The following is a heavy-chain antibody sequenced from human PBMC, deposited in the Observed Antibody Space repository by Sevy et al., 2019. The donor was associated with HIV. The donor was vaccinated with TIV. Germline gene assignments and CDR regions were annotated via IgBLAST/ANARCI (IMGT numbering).Heavy chain of an antibody. J-gene: IGHJ4*02. D-gene: IGHD1-26*01. Sequence: GGSLRLSCVASGFAFSTHAMHLVRQAPDKGLEWVAVISYDGTNKNYADSVKDRFTISRDNSKNTLYLQMNSLRADDTAVYYCARAFTGWDLHLDYWCQGTLVTVSS. CDR2: ISYDGTNK. V-gene: IGHV3-30-3*01. CDR1: GFAFSTHA. CDR3: ARAFTGWDLHLDY.